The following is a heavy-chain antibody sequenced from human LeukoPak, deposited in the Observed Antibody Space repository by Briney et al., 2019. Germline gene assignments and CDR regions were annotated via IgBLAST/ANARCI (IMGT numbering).Heavy chain of an antibody. Sequence: GGSLRLSCAASGFTFDDYAMHWVRQAPGKGLEWVSGISWNSGSIGYADSVKGRFTISRDNAKNSLYLQMNSLRAEDTALYYCAKDDVDSSSWYSGAFDIWGQGTMVTVSS. V-gene: IGHV3-9*01. D-gene: IGHD6-13*01. CDR3: AKDDVDSSSWYSGAFDI. CDR2: ISWNSGSI. CDR1: GFTFDDYA. J-gene: IGHJ3*02.